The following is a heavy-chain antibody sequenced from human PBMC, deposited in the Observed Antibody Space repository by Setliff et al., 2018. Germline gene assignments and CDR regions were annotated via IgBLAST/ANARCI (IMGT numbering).Heavy chain of an antibody. J-gene: IGHJ4*02. D-gene: IGHD6-6*01. CDR3: ARGSRIAGRAIDY. CDR2: IYTSGST. V-gene: IGHV4-61*02. CDR1: GGSISSGSYY. Sequence: SETLSLTCTVSGGSISSGSYYWSWIRQPAGKGLEWIGRIYTSGSTNYNPSLKSRVAISVDTSKNQFSLKLSSVTAADTAFYYCARGSRIAGRAIDYWGQGTLVTVS.